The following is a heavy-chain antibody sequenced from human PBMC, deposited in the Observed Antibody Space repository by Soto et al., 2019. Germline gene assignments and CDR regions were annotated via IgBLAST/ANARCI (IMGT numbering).Heavy chain of an antibody. CDR3: SRSVGVPGAHTHY. CDR1: GGSISGSY. Sequence: SETLSLTCSVSGGSISGSYWSWIRQSPGKGLEWLGYVYYTGSTNYSPSLRSRVSISVDTSKNEFSLRLRSVTAADTAVYFCSRSVGVPGAHTHYWGQGILDPVSS. CDR2: VYYTGST. D-gene: IGHD2-8*02. J-gene: IGHJ4*02. V-gene: IGHV4-59*01.